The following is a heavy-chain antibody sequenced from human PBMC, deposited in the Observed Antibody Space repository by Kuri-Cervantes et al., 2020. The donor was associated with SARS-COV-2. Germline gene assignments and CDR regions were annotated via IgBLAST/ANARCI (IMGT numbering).Heavy chain of an antibody. CDR3: ARGLKTIFGVVIANFDY. J-gene: IGHJ4*02. CDR2: ISSSSSYI. V-gene: IGHV3-21*01. CDR1: GFTFSSYS. D-gene: IGHD3-3*01. Sequence: GGSLRLSCADSGFTFSSYSMNWVRQAPGKGLEWVSYISSSSSYIYYADSVKGRFTISRDNAKNSLYLQMNSLRAEDTAVYYCARGLKTIFGVVIANFDYWGQGTLVTVSS.